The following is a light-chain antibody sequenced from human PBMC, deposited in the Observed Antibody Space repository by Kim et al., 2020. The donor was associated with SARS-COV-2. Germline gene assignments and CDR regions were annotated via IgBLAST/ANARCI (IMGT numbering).Light chain of an antibody. CDR1: QDISRH. CDR2: AAS. V-gene: IGKV1-9*01. Sequence: ASVGGKVTITCRARQDISRHLAWYQQKPVKAPKRLIYAASTLQSGVPSRFSGSGSETEFTLTISSLHPEDFATYYCQQLNNYLLTFGGGTKVEIK. J-gene: IGKJ4*01. CDR3: QQLNNYLLT.